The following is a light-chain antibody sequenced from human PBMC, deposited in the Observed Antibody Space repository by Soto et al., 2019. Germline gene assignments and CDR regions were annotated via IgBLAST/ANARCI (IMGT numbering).Light chain of an antibody. CDR2: ETS. V-gene: IGLV2-23*01. J-gene: IGLJ1*01. CDR1: SSDFGSYKF. CDR3: FSFTSTNTHV. Sequence: LTQPASVSGSPGQSVTISCTGTSSDFGSYKFVSWYQHHPGTVPKVIIYETSKRPSGVSDRFSGPKSGNTASLTISGLQAEDEADYYCFSFTSTNTHVFGSGTKVTVL.